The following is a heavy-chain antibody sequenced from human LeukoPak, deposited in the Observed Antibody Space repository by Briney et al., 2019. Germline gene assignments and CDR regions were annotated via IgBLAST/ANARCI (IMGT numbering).Heavy chain of an antibody. Sequence: PSETLSLTCTVSGGSISSSSYYWGWIRQPPGKGLEWIGSIYYSGSTYYNPSLKSRVTISADTSKNQFSLKLSSVTAADTAVYYCARHTHYYDSSGYPPDYWGQGTLVTVSS. J-gene: IGHJ4*02. V-gene: IGHV4-39*01. CDR1: GGSISSSSYY. D-gene: IGHD3-22*01. CDR2: IYYSGST. CDR3: ARHTHYYDSSGYPPDY.